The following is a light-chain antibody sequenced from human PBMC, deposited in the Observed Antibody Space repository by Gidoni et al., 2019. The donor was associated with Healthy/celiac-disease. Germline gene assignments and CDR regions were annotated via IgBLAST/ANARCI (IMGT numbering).Light chain of an antibody. J-gene: IGLJ2*01. Sequence: QSALTQPASVSGSPGQSITISCTGTSSQVRSYNLVSWYQQPPGKAPTLMIYEVSKRPSGVSNRFSGSKSGNTASLTISGLQAEDEADYYCCSYAGSSTFVVFGGGTKLTVL. CDR3: CSYAGSSTFVV. CDR2: EVS. CDR1: SSQVRSYNL. V-gene: IGLV2-23*02.